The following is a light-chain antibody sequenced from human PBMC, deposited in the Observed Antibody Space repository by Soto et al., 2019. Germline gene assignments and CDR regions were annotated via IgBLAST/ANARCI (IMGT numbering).Light chain of an antibody. CDR2: GAS. J-gene: IGKJ4*01. CDR1: QSVSSSY. V-gene: IGKV3-20*01. Sequence: EIVLTQSPATLSLSPGDTATLSCRASQSVSSSYLAWYQQKPGQPHRLLSYGASSRATGIPDRFSGSGSGTDFTLTISRLEPEDFAVYYCQQYGSSPRTFGGGTKVEIK. CDR3: QQYGSSPRT.